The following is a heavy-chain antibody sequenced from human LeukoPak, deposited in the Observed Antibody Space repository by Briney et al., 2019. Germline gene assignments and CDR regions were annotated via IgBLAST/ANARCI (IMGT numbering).Heavy chain of an antibody. J-gene: IGHJ3*02. CDR3: ASPVVADAFDI. D-gene: IGHD2-15*01. Sequence: SVKVSCKASGGTFSSYAISWVRQVPGQGLEWMGGIIPIFGTANYAQNFQGGVTITADKSTSTAYMELSSLRSEDTAVYYCASPVVADAFDIWGQETIVTVSS. CDR2: IIPIFGTA. V-gene: IGHV1-69*06. CDR1: GGTFSSYA.